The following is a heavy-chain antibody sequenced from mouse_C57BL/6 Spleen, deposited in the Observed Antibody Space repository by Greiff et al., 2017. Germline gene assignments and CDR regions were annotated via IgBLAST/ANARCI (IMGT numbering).Heavy chain of an antibody. D-gene: IGHD1-1*01. CDR1: GYTFTSYW. Sequence: VQLQQPGAELVKPGASVKMSCKASGYTFTSYWITWVKQRPGQGLEWIGDIYPGSGSTNYNEKFKSKATLTVDTSSSTAYRQLSSLTSEDSAVYYCARRGYYGSRYFDVWGTGTTVTVSS. J-gene: IGHJ1*03. CDR2: IYPGSGST. V-gene: IGHV1-55*01. CDR3: ARRGYYGSRYFDV.